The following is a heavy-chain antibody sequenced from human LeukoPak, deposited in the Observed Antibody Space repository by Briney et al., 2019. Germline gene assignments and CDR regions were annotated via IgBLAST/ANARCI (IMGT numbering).Heavy chain of an antibody. Sequence: ETLSLTCAVYGGSFSGYYWSWIRQPPGKGLEWVANINQDGSEKNYVDSVKGRFTISRDNARNSLYLQMNSLRTEDTAVYYCARDEGTYWGQGTLVTVSS. V-gene: IGHV3-7*01. J-gene: IGHJ4*02. CDR1: GGSFSGYY. CDR2: INQDGSEK. CDR3: ARDEGTY. D-gene: IGHD3-10*01.